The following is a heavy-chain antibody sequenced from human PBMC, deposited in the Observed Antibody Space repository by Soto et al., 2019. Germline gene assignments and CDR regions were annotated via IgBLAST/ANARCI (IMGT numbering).Heavy chain of an antibody. CDR1: GFTFSSYA. V-gene: IGHV3-30-3*01. CDR3: AREGSSSSPFDY. D-gene: IGHD6-6*01. J-gene: IGHJ4*02. CDR2: ISYDGSNK. Sequence: PGESLKISCAASGFTFSSYAMHWVRQAPGKGLEWVAVISYDGSNKYYADSVKGRFTISRDNSKNTLYLQMNSLRAEDTAVYYCAREGSSSSPFDYWGQGTLVTVSS.